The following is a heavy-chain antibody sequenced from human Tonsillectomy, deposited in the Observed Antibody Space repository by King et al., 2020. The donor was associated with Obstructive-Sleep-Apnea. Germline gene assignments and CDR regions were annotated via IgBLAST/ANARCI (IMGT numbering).Heavy chain of an antibody. Sequence: VQLVESGGGLVQPGGSLRLSCRASGFTFSNYAMSWVRQAPGKGLEWVSGISVSGGGTYYADSVKGRFTISRDNFKKTLYLQMNSLRADYTAAYYCATTARGDYDYYGLDVWGQGTTVIVSS. CDR1: GFTFSNYA. J-gene: IGHJ6*02. CDR3: ATTARGDYDYYGLDV. D-gene: IGHD4/OR15-4a*01. V-gene: IGHV3-23*04. CDR2: ISVSGGGT.